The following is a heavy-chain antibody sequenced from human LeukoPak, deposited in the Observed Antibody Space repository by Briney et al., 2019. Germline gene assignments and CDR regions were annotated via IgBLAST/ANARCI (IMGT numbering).Heavy chain of an antibody. V-gene: IGHV1-69*13. D-gene: IGHD5-12*01. CDR3: ARPEYSGYEDEFYFDY. CDR2: IIPIFGTA. CDR1: GGTFRRYA. Sequence: SVKVSCKASGGTFRRYAISWVRQAPGQGLEWMGGIIPIFGTANYAQKFQGRVTITADESTSTAYMELSSLRSEDSAVYYCARPEYSGYEDEFYFDYWGQGTLVTVSS. J-gene: IGHJ4*02.